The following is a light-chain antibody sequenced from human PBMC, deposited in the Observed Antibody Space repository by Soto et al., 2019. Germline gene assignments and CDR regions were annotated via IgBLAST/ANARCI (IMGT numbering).Light chain of an antibody. Sequence: EISMTQSPATLSVYPGERATLSCRASQSVTGSSGWYEQNPGQAPKLLIYGASTRAPGIPPRFSGSGSGAEFTLTISNLPPEDVEVCVCQQYNKWPHWMLGQGNHADIK. CDR1: QSVTGS. CDR2: GAS. J-gene: IGKJ1*01. V-gene: IGKV3-15*01. CDR3: QQYNKWPHWM.